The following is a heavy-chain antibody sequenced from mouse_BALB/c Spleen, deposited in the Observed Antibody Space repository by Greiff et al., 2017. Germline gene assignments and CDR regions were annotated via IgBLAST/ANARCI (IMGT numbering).Heavy chain of an antibody. V-gene: IGHV1S34*01. CDR3: ARAEGITTVVAKGFGYAMDY. Sequence: LVKTGASVKISCKASGYSFTGYYMHWVKQSHGKSLEWIGYISCYNGATGYNQKFKGKATFTVDTSSSTAYMQFNSLTSEDSAVYYCARAEGITTVVAKGFGYAMDYWGQGTSVTVSS. D-gene: IGHD1-1*01. CDR1: GYSFTGYY. CDR2: ISCYNGAT. J-gene: IGHJ4*01.